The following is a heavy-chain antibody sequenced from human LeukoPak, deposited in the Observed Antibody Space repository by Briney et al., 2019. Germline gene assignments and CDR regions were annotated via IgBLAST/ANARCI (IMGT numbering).Heavy chain of an antibody. CDR2: INGYYVNT. D-gene: IGHD3-10*01. V-gene: IGHV1-3*01. CDR3: ARVSGRTLSPDY. Sequence: ASVKVSCKASGYTIISYTMHWVRQAPGQRLEWMGWINGYYVNTKYSQKFQGRVTITRDTSANTAYMELSRLRSEDTAVYYCARVSGRTLSPDYWGQGTLVIVSS. CDR1: GYTIISYT. J-gene: IGHJ4*02.